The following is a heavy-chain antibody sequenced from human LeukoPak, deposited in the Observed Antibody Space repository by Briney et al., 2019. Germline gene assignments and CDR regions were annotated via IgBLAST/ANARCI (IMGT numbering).Heavy chain of an antibody. V-gene: IGHV4-34*01. CDR1: GGSFSGYY. CDR2: INHSGST. D-gene: IGHD3-22*01. Sequence: TSETLSLTCAVYGGSFSGYYWSWIRQPPGKGLEWIGEINHSGSTNYNPSLKSRVTISVDTSKNQFSLKLSSVTAADTAVYYCARGAARISIVVAARSTGMDVRGQGTTVTVSS. CDR3: ARGAARISIVVAARSTGMDV. J-gene: IGHJ6*02.